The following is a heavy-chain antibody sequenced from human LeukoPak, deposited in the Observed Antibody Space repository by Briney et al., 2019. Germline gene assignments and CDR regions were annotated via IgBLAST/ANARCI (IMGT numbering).Heavy chain of an antibody. CDR3: ARYAITFGGVIDHFDY. CDR1: GFTFSDYY. J-gene: IGHJ4*02. D-gene: IGHD3-16*02. Sequence: PGGSLRLSCAASGFTFSDYYMCWIRQAPGKGLEWVSYISSSGSTTLYADSVKGRFTFSRDNANNSLYLQMNSLRAEDTSVYYCARYAITFGGVIDHFDYWGQGTLVTVSS. V-gene: IGHV3-11*04. CDR2: ISSSGSTT.